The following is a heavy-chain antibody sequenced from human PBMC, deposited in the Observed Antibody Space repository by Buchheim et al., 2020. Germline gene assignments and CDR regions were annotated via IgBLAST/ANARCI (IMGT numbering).Heavy chain of an antibody. Sequence: LSCADAGFSFSKYRMNWARQAPGKGLVWVSRIFSDGTSTSYADSVKGRFTISRDNAKNTVYLPEIYPLALHAALSFFELWLCCVCYVIDVWGQGTT. V-gene: IGHV3-74*01. J-gene: IGHJ6*02. CDR3: ELWLCCVCYVIDV. CDR1: GFSFSKYR. D-gene: IGHD6-19*01. CDR2: IFSDGTST.